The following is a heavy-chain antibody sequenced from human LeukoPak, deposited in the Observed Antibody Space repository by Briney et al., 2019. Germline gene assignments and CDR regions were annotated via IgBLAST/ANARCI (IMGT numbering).Heavy chain of an antibody. CDR3: AKDHLRIAVAYFDY. CDR1: GFTFSSYG. D-gene: IGHD6-19*01. Sequence: GGSLRLSCAASGFTFSSYGMHWVRQAPGKGLEWVAFIRYDGSNKYYADSVKGRFTISRDNSKNTLYLQMNSLRAEDTAVYYCAKDHLRIAVAYFDYWGQGTLVTVSS. V-gene: IGHV3-30*02. CDR2: IRYDGSNK. J-gene: IGHJ4*02.